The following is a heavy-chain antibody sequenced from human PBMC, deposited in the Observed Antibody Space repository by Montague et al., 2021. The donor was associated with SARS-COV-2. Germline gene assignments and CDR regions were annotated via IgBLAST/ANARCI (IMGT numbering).Heavy chain of an antibody. CDR1: GGPISCPDYY. CDR2: ISYTGRI. Sequence: SETLSLTCTVSGGPISCPDYYWGWIRESKGQGWVWLGCISYTGRIYYNPSLSSRVSFSMDTSKNHFSLRLSSVTVADTAVYFCARQLPSYCSTNKCFPYYFDGWGQGALVTVSS. V-gene: IGHV4-39*01. CDR3: ARQLPSYCSTNKCFPYYFDG. D-gene: IGHD2-8*01. J-gene: IGHJ4*02.